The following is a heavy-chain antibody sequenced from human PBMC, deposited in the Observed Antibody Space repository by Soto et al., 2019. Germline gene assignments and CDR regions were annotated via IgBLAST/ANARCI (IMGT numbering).Heavy chain of an antibody. V-gene: IGHV1-2*02. J-gene: IGHJ4*02. CDR3: ARSMVPQRPKVPNY. CDR2: INPNSGGK. Sequence: ASAKVSCKASGYTFTGYYIHWVRQAPVQGLEWMGWINPNSGGKNYAQKFQGRVTMTRDTYISTAYMELSRLRSDDTAVYYCARSMVPQRPKVPNYLGQGTMVTVSS. D-gene: IGHD3-10*01. CDR1: GYTFTGYY.